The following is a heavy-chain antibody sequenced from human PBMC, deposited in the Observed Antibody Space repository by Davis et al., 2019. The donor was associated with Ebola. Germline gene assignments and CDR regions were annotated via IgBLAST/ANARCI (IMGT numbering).Heavy chain of an antibody. Sequence: MPSETLSLTCAVSGGSISSSSYYWSWIRQPPGKGLEWIGYIYYSGSTNYNPSLKSRVTISVDTSKNQFSLNLKYVTAADTAVYYCARGPSSEASDWSYFFDYWGQGTLVTVSP. D-gene: IGHD6-19*01. CDR3: ARGPSSEASDWSYFFDY. CDR1: GGSISSSSYY. J-gene: IGHJ4*02. V-gene: IGHV4-61*05. CDR2: IYYSGST.